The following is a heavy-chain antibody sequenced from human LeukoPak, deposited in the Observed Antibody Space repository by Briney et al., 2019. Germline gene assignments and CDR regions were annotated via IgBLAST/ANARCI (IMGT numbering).Heavy chain of an antibody. V-gene: IGHV3-66*01. D-gene: IGHD3-22*01. Sequence: PGGSLRLSCAASGFTVISNYMSWVRQAPGKGLEWVSVIYSGGSTNYADSVRGRFTISRDTSKNTLYLQMNSLRAEDTAVYFCAKHYYDSSDAFDIWGQGTMVTVSS. CDR1: GFTVISNY. CDR3: AKHYYDSSDAFDI. CDR2: IYSGGST. J-gene: IGHJ3*02.